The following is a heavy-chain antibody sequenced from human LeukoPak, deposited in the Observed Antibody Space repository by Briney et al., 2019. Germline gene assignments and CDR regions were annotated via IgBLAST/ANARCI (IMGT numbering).Heavy chain of an antibody. J-gene: IGHJ4*02. CDR3: ARIIAAAATWDY. D-gene: IGHD6-13*01. V-gene: IGHV1-46*01. CDR1: GYTFTTYY. CDR2: INPSGGST. Sequence: ASGKVSCKASGYTFTTYYLHWVRQAPGQGIEWMGLINPSGGSTSYAQKFQGRVTMTRDTSTSTVYMELSSLRSEDTAVYYCARIIAAAATWDYWGQGTLVTVSS.